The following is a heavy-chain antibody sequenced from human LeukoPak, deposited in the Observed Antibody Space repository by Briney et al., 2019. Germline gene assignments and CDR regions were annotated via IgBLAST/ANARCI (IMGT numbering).Heavy chain of an antibody. CDR3: ARAWYQLLAYFDY. CDR1: GGSFSGYY. D-gene: IGHD2-2*01. J-gene: IGHJ4*02. CDR2: INPSGST. V-gene: IGHV4-34*01. Sequence: SETLSLTCAVYGGSFSGYYWSWIRQPPGKGLEWIGEINPSGSTNYNPSLKSRVTISVDTSKNQFSLKLSSVTAADTAVYYCARAWYQLLAYFDYWGQGTLVTVSS.